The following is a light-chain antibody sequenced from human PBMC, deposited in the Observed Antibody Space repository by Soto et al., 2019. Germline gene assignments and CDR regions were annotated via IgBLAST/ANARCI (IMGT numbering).Light chain of an antibody. CDR2: GAS. Sequence: EIVMTQSPATLSVSPGERATLSCRASQSVSSNLAWYQQNPGQAPSLLIYGASTRATGIPARFSGSGSGTDFSLTFSSLQSEDFAVYYCQQYNKWPPLTFGGGTKVEIK. J-gene: IGKJ4*01. V-gene: IGKV3-15*01. CDR1: QSVSSN. CDR3: QQYNKWPPLT.